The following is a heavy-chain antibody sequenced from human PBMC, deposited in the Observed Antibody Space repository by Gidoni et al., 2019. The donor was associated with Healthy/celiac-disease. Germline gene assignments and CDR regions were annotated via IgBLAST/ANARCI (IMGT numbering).Heavy chain of an antibody. CDR2: ISYDGSNK. D-gene: IGHD1-26*01. Sequence: QVQLVESGGGVVQPGRSLRLSCAASGVTFRSYAMHWVRQAPGKGLEWVAVISYDGSNKYYADSVKGRFTISRDNSKNTLYLQMNSLRAEDTAVYYCARDSGSYYGLGRYFDLWGRGTLVTVSS. CDR1: GVTFRSYA. CDR3: ARDSGSYYGLGRYFDL. J-gene: IGHJ2*01. V-gene: IGHV3-30-3*01.